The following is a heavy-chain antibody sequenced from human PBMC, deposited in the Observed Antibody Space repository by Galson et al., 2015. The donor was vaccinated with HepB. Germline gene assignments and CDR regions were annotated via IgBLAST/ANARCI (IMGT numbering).Heavy chain of an antibody. CDR2: INPSGGST. D-gene: IGHD6-13*01. V-gene: IGHV1-46*03. CDR1: GYTFTSYY. CDR3: ARDRVVGQLVNYYYYGMDV. J-gene: IGHJ6*02. Sequence: SVKVSCKASGYTFTSYYMHWVRQAPGQGLEWMGIINPSGGSTSYAQKFQGRVTMTRDTSTSTVYMELSSLRSEDTAVYYCARDRVVGQLVNYYYYGMDVWGQGTTVTVSS.